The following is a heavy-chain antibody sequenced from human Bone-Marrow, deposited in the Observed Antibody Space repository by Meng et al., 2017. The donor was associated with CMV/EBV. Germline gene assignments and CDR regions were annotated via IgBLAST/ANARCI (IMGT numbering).Heavy chain of an antibody. D-gene: IGHD7-27*01. CDR1: GYTFTGYY. V-gene: IGHV1-2*02. CDR3: ARDNNWGPDY. J-gene: IGHJ4*02. Sequence: ASVKVSCKASGYTFTGYYMHWARQAPGQGLEWMGWINPNSGGTNYAQQFQGRVTLTRDTSINTGYMELTRLTSDDTAVYYCARDNNWGPDYWGQGTLVTVSS. CDR2: INPNSGGT.